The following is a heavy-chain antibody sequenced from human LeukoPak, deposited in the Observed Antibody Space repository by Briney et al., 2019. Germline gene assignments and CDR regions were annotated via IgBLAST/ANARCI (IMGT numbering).Heavy chain of an antibody. CDR1: GGSFSGYY. CDR3: ANYGSGSYRFDP. J-gene: IGHJ5*02. CDR2: ISYSGTT. V-gene: IGHV4-31*11. D-gene: IGHD3-10*01. Sequence: SETLSLTCAVYGGSFSGYYWSWIRQHPGKGLEWIGYISYSGTTYYNPSLKSRVAISVDTSKNLFSLKLSSVTAADTAVYYCANYGSGSYRFDPWGQGTLVTVSS.